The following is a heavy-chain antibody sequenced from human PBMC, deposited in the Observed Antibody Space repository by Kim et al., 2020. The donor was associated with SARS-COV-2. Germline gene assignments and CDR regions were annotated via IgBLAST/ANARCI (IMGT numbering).Heavy chain of an antibody. Sequence: ADSLKGRFTISRDNSKTTLYLQMNSLRAEDTAVYYCAREGGYSYSRAFDYWGQGTLVTVSS. J-gene: IGHJ4*02. D-gene: IGHD5-18*01. V-gene: IGHV3-30*07. CDR3: AREGGYSYSRAFDY.